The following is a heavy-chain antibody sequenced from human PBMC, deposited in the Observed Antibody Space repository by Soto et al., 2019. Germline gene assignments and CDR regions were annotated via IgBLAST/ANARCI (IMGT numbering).Heavy chain of an antibody. CDR2: IYYSGST. D-gene: IGHD4-17*01. Sequence: QVQLQESGPGLVKPSETLSLTCTVSGGSISSYYWSCIRQPPGKGLEWIGYIYYSGSTNYNPSLKSRVTISVDTSKNQFALKLSSVTAADTAVYYCATFYGLGAYDIWGQGTMVTVSS. CDR3: ATFYGLGAYDI. CDR1: GGSISSYY. V-gene: IGHV4-59*01. J-gene: IGHJ3*02.